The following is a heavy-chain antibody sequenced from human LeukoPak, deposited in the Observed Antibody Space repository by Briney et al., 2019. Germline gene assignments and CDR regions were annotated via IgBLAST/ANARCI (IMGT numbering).Heavy chain of an antibody. CDR1: GFPFSSYA. CDR2: ISGSGGST. J-gene: IGHJ5*02. V-gene: IGHV3-23*01. Sequence: GGSLRLSCAASGFPFSSYAMSWVRQAPGKGLEWVSAISGSGGSTYYADSVKGRFTISRDNSKNTLYLQMNSLRAEDTAVYYCAKSQGPYPNFSWGQGTLVTVSS. D-gene: IGHD3-3*01. CDR3: AKSQGPYPNFS.